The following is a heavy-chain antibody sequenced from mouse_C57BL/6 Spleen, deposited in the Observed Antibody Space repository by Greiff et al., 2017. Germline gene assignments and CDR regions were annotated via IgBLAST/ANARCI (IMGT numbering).Heavy chain of an antibody. J-gene: IGHJ2*01. CDR3: TRYYGSSTGYFDY. D-gene: IGHD1-1*01. CDR2: ISSGSSTI. Sequence: EVKLMESGGGLVKPGGSLKLSCAASGFTFSDYGMHWVRQAPEKGLEWVAYISSGSSTIYYADTVKGRFTISRDNARNTLYLQMSSLKSEDTAMYYCTRYYGSSTGYFDYWGQGTTLTVSS. CDR1: GFTFSDYG. V-gene: IGHV5-17*03.